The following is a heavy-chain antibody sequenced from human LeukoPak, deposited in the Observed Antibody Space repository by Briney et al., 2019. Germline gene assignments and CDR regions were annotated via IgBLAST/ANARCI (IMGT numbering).Heavy chain of an antibody. V-gene: IGHV1-18*01. Sequence: ASVKVSCKASGYTFTSYGISWVRQAPGQGLEWMGWISGYNGNTNYAQNFQGGATMTTDTSTSTAYMELRSLRSDDTGVYFCARLDGILTPPDFWGQGTLVTVSS. CDR3: ARLDGILTPPDF. CDR2: ISGYNGNT. D-gene: IGHD2-15*01. J-gene: IGHJ4*02. CDR1: GYTFTSYG.